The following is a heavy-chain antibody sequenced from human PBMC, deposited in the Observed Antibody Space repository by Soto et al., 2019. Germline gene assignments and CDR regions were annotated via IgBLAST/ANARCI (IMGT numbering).Heavy chain of an antibody. Sequence: ASAKATCKASGYTFTGYYMHWARQAPGQGLEWMGWINPNSGGTNYAQKFQGWVTMTRDTSISTAYMELSRLRSDDTAVYYCARSTGIAVAGYYYYGMDVWGQGTTVTVSS. D-gene: IGHD6-19*01. J-gene: IGHJ6*02. CDR2: INPNSGGT. CDR1: GYTFTGYY. V-gene: IGHV1-2*04. CDR3: ARSTGIAVAGYYYYGMDV.